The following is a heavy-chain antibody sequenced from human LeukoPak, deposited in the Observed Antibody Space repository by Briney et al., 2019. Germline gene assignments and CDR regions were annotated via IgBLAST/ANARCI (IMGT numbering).Heavy chain of an antibody. CDR1: GGSISSSSYY. Sequence: SETLSLTCTVSGGSISSSSYYWGWIRQPPGKGLEWIGSIYYSGSTYYNPSLKSRVTISVDTSKNQFSLKMSSVTAADTAVYFCARQLYVSGSYYAPMDVWGKGTTVTISS. V-gene: IGHV4-39*01. CDR3: ARQLYVSGSYYAPMDV. CDR2: IYYSGST. D-gene: IGHD3-10*01. J-gene: IGHJ6*03.